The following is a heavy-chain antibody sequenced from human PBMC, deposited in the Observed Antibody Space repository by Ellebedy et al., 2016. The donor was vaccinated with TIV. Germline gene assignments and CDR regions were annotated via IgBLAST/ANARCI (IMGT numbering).Heavy chain of an antibody. Sequence: PGGSLRLSCVASGSTFSSYAMNWVRQAPGKGLEWVSAITGSGSSTHYADSVKGRFTISRDNSKNTLYLQMNSLRAEDTAVYYCAKVNDSSGFYQGYAVDYWGQGTLVTVSS. CDR2: ITGSGSST. CDR1: GSTFSSYA. CDR3: AKVNDSSGFYQGYAVDY. V-gene: IGHV3-23*01. D-gene: IGHD3-22*01. J-gene: IGHJ4*02.